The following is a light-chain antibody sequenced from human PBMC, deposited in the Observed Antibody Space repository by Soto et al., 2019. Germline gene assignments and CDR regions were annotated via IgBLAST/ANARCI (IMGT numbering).Light chain of an antibody. CDR2: GAS. CDR1: QSVTSSY. V-gene: IGKV3-20*01. J-gene: IGKJ1*01. Sequence: EIVLTQSPGTLSLSPGEGATLSCRASQSVTSSYLAWYQHKPGQGPRLLIYGASSRASGVPDRFSGSGSGTGFTLTISRLEPEDFAVYYCQQYGTSPVTFGQGTKVEI. CDR3: QQYGTSPVT.